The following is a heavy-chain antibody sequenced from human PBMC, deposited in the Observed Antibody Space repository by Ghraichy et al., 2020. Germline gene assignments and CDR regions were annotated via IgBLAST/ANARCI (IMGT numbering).Heavy chain of an antibody. J-gene: IGHJ4*02. V-gene: IGHV4-59*11. CDR1: GGSLSGHY. Sequence: SETLSLTCNVSGGSLSGHYWSWIRQPPGKGLEWIGYLYYTGRTSYNPSLTIRVTISVSTSRTQFSLTLTSVTAADTARYFCASVRGVSYGFRYFASWGQGPLVTVSS. D-gene: IGHD5-18*01. CDR3: ASVRGVSYGFRYFAS. CDR2: LYYTGRT.